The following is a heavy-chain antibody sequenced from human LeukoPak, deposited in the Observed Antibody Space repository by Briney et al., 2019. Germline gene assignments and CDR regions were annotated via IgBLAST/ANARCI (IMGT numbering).Heavy chain of an antibody. CDR1: GNTFSSYA. CDR2: LIPVLDNS. CDR3: ARGGIGLGY. D-gene: IGHD3-3*02. J-gene: IGHJ4*02. Sequence: EASVKVSCKASGNTFSSYAFNWVRQAPGQGLEWMGRLIPVLDNSNYAPKFQDRATMTADESTSTVYMELSSLTSEDTAVYYCARGGIGLGYWGQGTLVTVSS. V-gene: IGHV1-69*11.